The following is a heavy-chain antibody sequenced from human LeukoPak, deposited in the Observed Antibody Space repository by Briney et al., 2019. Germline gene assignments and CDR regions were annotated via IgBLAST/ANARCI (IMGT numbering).Heavy chain of an antibody. CDR2: IHYSGSA. V-gene: IGHV4-59*01. CDR3: ARATDGSGSYYNVGVLDY. Sequence: SETLSLTCTVSGGSISGYYWSWIRQPPGKGLEWIGYIHYSGSANYNPSLKSRVTMSVDTSKNQFSLKLSSVTAADTAVYYCARATDGSGSYYNVGVLDYWGQGTLVTVSS. CDR1: GGSISGYY. J-gene: IGHJ4*02. D-gene: IGHD3-10*01.